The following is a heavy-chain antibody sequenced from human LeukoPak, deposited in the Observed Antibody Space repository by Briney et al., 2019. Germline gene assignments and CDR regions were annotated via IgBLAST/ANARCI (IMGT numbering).Heavy chain of an antibody. CDR2: IYYSGST. CDR3: AGLGFGGVP. D-gene: IGHD3-16*01. V-gene: IGHV4-59*01. CDR1: GGSFSGYY. J-gene: IGHJ5*02. Sequence: PSETLSLTCAVYGGSFSGYYWSWIRQPPGKGLEWIGYIYYSGSTNYNPSLKSRVTISVDTSKNQFSLKLTSVTAADTAVYYCAGLGFGGVPWGQGTLVTVSS.